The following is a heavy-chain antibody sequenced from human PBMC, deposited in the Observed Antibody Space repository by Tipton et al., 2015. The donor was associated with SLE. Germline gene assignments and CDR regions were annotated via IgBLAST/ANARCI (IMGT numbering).Heavy chain of an antibody. Sequence: TLSLTCTVSGGSISSGGYYWSWIRQHPGKGLEWIGYIYYRGSTYYNPSLKSRVTISVDTSKNQFSLKLSSVTAADTAVYYCARDPAARLGMDVWGQGTTVTVSS. CDR2: IYYRGST. V-gene: IGHV4-31*03. D-gene: IGHD6-6*01. J-gene: IGHJ6*02. CDR3: ARDPAARLGMDV. CDR1: GGSISSGGYY.